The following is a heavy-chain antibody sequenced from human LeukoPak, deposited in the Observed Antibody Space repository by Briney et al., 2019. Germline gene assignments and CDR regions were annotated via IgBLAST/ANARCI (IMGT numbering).Heavy chain of an antibody. CDR2: ISWNSGSI. J-gene: IGHJ4*02. D-gene: IGHD2/OR15-2a*01. Sequence: QSGGSLRLSCAASGFTFDDYTMHWVRQAPGKGLEWVSGISWNSGSIGYADSVKGRFTISRDNSKNTLYLQMNSLRAEDTAIYYCAREGPRGNSQFDYWGQGTLVTVSS. V-gene: IGHV3-9*01. CDR3: AREGPRGNSQFDY. CDR1: GFTFDDYT.